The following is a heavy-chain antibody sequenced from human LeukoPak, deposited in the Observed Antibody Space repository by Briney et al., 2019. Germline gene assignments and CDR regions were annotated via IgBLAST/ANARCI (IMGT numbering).Heavy chain of an antibody. V-gene: IGHV5-10-1*01. CDR3: ARPPTGDVYWYFDL. J-gene: IGHJ2*01. D-gene: IGHD7-27*01. CDR2: IDPSDSYT. Sequence: GESLKISCKVSGYTFTSYWISWVRQMPGKGLEWMGRIDPSDSYTNYSPSFQGHVTISADKSISTAYLRWSSLKASDTAMYYCARPPTGDVYWYFDLWGRGTLVTVSS. CDR1: GYTFTSYW.